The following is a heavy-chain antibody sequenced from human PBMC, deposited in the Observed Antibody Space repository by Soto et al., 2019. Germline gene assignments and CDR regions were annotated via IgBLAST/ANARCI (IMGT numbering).Heavy chain of an antibody. CDR1: GGSISSGDYY. J-gene: IGHJ4*02. V-gene: IGHV4-30-4*01. Sequence: SETLSLTCTVSGGSISSGDYYWSWIRQPPEKGLEWIGYIYYSGSTYYNPPLKSRVTISVDTSKNQFSLKLSSVTAADTAVYYCARDSTQRDYYDSRGIDYWGQGTLVTVSS. CDR2: IYYSGST. D-gene: IGHD3-22*01. CDR3: ARDSTQRDYYDSRGIDY.